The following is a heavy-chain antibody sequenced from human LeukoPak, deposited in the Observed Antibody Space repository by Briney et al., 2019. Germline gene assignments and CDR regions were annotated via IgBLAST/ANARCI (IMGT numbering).Heavy chain of an antibody. CDR3: ARGDDYGDYWGLY. Sequence: ASVKVSCKASGYTFTSYGISWVRQAPGQGLEWMGWISTYNGNTNYAQKLQGRVTMTTDTSTSTAYMELRSLISDDAAVYYRARGDDYGDYWGLYWGQGTLVTVSS. D-gene: IGHD4-17*01. CDR2: ISTYNGNT. J-gene: IGHJ4*02. V-gene: IGHV1-18*01. CDR1: GYTFTSYG.